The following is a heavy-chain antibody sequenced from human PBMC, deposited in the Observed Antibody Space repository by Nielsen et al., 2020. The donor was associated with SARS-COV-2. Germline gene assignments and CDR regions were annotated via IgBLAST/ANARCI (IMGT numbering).Heavy chain of an antibody. CDR2: ISSSSSYI. Sequence: WIRQPPGKGLEWVSSISSSSSYIYYADSVKGRFTISRDNAKNSLYLQMNSLRAEDTAVYYCARDLVVVAAILDTYYYYGMDVWGQGTTVTVSS. V-gene: IGHV3-21*01. J-gene: IGHJ6*02. D-gene: IGHD2-15*01. CDR3: ARDLVVVAAILDTYYYYGMDV.